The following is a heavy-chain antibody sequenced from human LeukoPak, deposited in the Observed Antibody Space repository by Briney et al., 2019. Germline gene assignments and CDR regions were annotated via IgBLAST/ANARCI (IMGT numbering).Heavy chain of an antibody. V-gene: IGHV4-31*03. CDR2: IYYSGST. D-gene: IGHD7-27*01. Sequence: TLSLTCTVSGGSISSGGYHWSWIRQHPGKGLEWIGYIYYSGSTYYNPSLKSRVTISVDTSKNQFSLKLSSVTAADTAVYYRARAGNWDASFDYWGQGTLVTVSS. CDR3: ARAGNWDASFDY. J-gene: IGHJ4*02. CDR1: GGSISSGGYH.